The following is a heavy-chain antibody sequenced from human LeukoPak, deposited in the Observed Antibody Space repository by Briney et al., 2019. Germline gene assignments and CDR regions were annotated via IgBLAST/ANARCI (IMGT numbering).Heavy chain of an antibody. CDR1: GFTFSGYW. CDR3: ARDPGDDCWGGFGC. J-gene: IGHJ4*02. D-gene: IGHD3-16*01. Sequence: PGGSLRLSCTASGFTFSGYWMTWVRQAPGKGLEWVANIKQDGSQEEYVDSVKGRFTISRDNAMDLLHLQMNSLRAEDTAIYYCARDPGDDCWGGFGCWGQGTLVTVSS. CDR2: IKQDGSQE. V-gene: IGHV3-7*05.